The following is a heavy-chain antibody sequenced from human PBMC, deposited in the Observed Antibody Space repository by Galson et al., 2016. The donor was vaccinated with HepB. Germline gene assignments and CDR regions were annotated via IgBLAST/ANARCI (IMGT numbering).Heavy chain of an antibody. CDR3: AKTYGDYHIGQWDY. Sequence: SLRLSCAASGFTFSNYPMSWVRQAAGKGLEWVSSVHYDCETTYYSDSVKGRFTIFRDQSKNTVYLQMNSLRVEDTAVYYCAKTYGDYHIGQWDYWGQGTLVSVSS. V-gene: IGHV3-23*01. D-gene: IGHD4-17*01. CDR1: GFTFSNYP. CDR2: VHYDCETT. J-gene: IGHJ4*02.